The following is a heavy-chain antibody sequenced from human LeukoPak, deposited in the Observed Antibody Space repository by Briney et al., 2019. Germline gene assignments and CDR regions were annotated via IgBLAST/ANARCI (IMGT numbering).Heavy chain of an antibody. J-gene: IGHJ4*02. CDR2: INSDGSSR. CDR3: AKDLRVFSSSWSSFDY. D-gene: IGHD6-13*01. Sequence: PGGSLRLSCAASGFTFSSYWMHWVRQAPGKGLVWVSRINSDGSSRSYADSVKGRFTISRDNSKNTLYLQMNSLRAEDTAVYSCAKDLRVFSSSWSSFDYWGQGTLVTVSS. CDR1: GFTFSSYW. V-gene: IGHV3-74*01.